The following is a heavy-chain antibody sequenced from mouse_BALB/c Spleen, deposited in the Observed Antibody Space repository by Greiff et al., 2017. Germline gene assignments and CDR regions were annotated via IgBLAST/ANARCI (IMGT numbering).Heavy chain of an antibody. CDR3: ARYAYYFDY. J-gene: IGHJ2*01. Sequence: VQLQQSGAELARPGASVKLSCKASGYTFTDYYINWVKQRTGQGLEWIGEIYPGSGNTYYNEKFKGKATLTADKSSSTAYMQLSSLTSEDSAVYFCARYAYYFDYWGQGTTLTVSS. D-gene: IGHD2-14*01. CDR2: IYPGSGNT. CDR1: GYTFTDYY. V-gene: IGHV1-77*01.